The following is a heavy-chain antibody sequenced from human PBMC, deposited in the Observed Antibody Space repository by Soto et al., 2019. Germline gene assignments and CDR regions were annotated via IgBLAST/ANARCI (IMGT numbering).Heavy chain of an antibody. CDR1: GYTFVNYG. J-gene: IGHJ4*02. CDR3: ARGGYGSGSYHY. V-gene: IGHV1-18*01. Sequence: QVQLVQSGAEVRKPGASVKVSCKTSGYTFVNYGVSWVRQAPGQGLEWMGWISTHNGDTKYAEKTQGRVTMPTDTSTSTAYMELRSLRSDDTAVYYCARGGYGSGSYHYWGPGTVVTVSS. D-gene: IGHD3-10*01. CDR2: ISTHNGDT.